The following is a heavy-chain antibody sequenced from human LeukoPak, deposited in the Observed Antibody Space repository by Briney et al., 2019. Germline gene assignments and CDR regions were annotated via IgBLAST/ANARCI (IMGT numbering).Heavy chain of an antibody. Sequence: PSETLSLTCAVYGXSFSGYYWSWIRQPPGKGLEWIGEINHSGSTNYNPSLKSRVTISVDTSKNQFSLKLSSVTAADTAVYYCASPTSGDYWGQGTLVTVSS. J-gene: IGHJ4*02. CDR1: GXSFSGYY. CDR3: ASPTSGDY. V-gene: IGHV4-34*01. CDR2: INHSGST.